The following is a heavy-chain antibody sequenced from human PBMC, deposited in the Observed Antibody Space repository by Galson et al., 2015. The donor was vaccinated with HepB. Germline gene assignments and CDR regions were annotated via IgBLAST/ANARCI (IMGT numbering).Heavy chain of an antibody. CDR2: FDPEDGET. CDR1: GYTLTELS. D-gene: IGHD2-2*01. Sequence: SVKVSCKVSGYTLTELSMHWVRQAPGKGLEWMGGFDPEDGETIYAQKFQGRVTMTEDTSTDTAYMELSSLRSEDTAVYYCATDLRDCGSTSCYAFLYYWGQGTLVTVSS. J-gene: IGHJ4*02. V-gene: IGHV1-24*01. CDR3: ATDLRDCGSTSCYAFLYY.